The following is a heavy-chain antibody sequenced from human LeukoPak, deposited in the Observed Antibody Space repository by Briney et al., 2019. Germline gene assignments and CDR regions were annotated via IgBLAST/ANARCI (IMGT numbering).Heavy chain of an antibody. CDR1: GFTFSSYA. CDR3: AKGEGALIPAEDENFDY. V-gene: IGHV3-30*04. CDR2: ISSDGSNK. Sequence: GGSLRLSCSASGFTFSSYAMHWVRQAPGKGLEWVAVISSDGSNKYYADSVKGRFTISRDNSKITLYLQMNSLRAEDTAVYYCAKGEGALIPAEDENFDYWGQGTLVTVSS. J-gene: IGHJ4*02. D-gene: IGHD2-2*01.